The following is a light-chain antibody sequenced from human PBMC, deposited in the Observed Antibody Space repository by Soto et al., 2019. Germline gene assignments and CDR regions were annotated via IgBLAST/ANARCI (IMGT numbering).Light chain of an antibody. CDR2: LEGSGSY. J-gene: IGLJ2*01. V-gene: IGLV4-60*03. Sequence: QSVLTQSSSASASLGSSVKLTCTLGSGHSSHIIAWHQQQPGKAPRYLMKLEGSGSYNKGSGVPDRFSGSSSGADRYLAISNLQSEDEADYCCETWDSNTRVFGGGTKLTVL. CDR3: ETWDSNTRV. CDR1: SGHSSHI.